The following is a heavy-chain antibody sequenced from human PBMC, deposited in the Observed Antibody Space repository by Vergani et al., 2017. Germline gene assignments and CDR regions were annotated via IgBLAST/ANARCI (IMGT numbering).Heavy chain of an antibody. J-gene: IGHJ4*02. CDR3: ARDRGYSGSPFDY. Sequence: QVQLVQSGAEVKKPGSSVKVSCKASGGTFSSYAISWVRQAPGQGLEWMGRSIPILGTANYAQKFTGRVTITADESTSTAYMELSSLRSEDTAVYYCARDRGYSGSPFDYWGQGTLVTVSS. CDR1: GGTFSSYA. D-gene: IGHD1-26*01. CDR2: SIPILGTA. V-gene: IGHV1-69*11.